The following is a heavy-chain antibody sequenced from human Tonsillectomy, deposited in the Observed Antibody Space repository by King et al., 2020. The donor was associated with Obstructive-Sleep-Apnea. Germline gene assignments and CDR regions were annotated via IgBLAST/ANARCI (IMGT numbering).Heavy chain of an antibody. Sequence: VQLVESGGGLVQPGGSLRLSCAASGFAFSSYSMNWVRQAPGKGLEWGSYISSSSSMKYYADSVKGRYTISRDNAKNSLYRQMNSLRAEETAVYYCASVLDYYDSSGYYYPNFDYWGQGTLVTVSS. CDR2: ISSSSSMK. J-gene: IGHJ4*02. V-gene: IGHV3-48*04. D-gene: IGHD3-22*01. CDR3: ASVLDYYDSSGYYYPNFDY. CDR1: GFAFSSYS.